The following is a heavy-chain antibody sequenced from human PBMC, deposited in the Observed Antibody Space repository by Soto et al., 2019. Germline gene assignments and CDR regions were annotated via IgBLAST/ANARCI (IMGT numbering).Heavy chain of an antibody. CDR2: IHYTGST. CDR1: GGSINSYY. V-gene: IGHV4-59*08. CDR3: ARRLCYGSICYPYYFDL. J-gene: IGHJ2*01. Sequence: QVQLQESGPGLVKPSETLSLTCSVSGGSINSYYWSWLRQSPGRGLDWIGYIHYTGSTNYSPSLKSRVIISIDTSKSQFSLKLNSVTAADTAIYYCARRLCYGSICYPYYFDLWGRGTLVTVSS. D-gene: IGHD2-8*02.